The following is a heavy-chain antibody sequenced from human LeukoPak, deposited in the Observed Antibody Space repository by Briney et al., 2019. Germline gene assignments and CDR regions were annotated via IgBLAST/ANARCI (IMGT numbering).Heavy chain of an antibody. J-gene: IGHJ5*02. CDR1: GFTFSTYG. CDR2: IYTSGST. Sequence: GSLRLSCAASGFTFSTYGMSWIRQPAGKGLEWIGRIYTSGSTNYNPSLKSRVTMSVDTSKNQFSLKLSSVTAADTAVYYCARVSPVTPDGSGSLYEAWGQGTLVTVSS. CDR3: ARVSPVTPDGSGSLYEA. D-gene: IGHD3-10*01. V-gene: IGHV4-4*07.